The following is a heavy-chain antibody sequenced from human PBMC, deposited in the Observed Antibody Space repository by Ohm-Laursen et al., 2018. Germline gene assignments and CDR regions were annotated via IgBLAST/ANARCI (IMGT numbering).Heavy chain of an antibody. Sequence: SDTLSLTCTVSGASISSEYWTWIRQPPGKGLEWIGYIYYRGTTNYNPSLKSRVTISVDMSKNQVSLKLTSVTAVDTAVYYCATSPHDIMSSKDYWGQGTLVTVSS. D-gene: IGHD3-9*01. CDR1: GASISSEY. V-gene: IGHV4-59*07. CDR2: IYYRGTT. CDR3: ATSPHDIMSSKDY. J-gene: IGHJ4*02.